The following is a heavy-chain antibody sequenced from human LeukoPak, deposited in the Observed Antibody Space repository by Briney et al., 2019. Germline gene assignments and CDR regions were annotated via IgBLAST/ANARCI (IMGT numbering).Heavy chain of an antibody. CDR1: GYTFTSYG. CDR3: ARDDYGDFVSYFQY. Sequence: GASVKVSCKASGYTFTSYGISWVRQAPGRGPEWMGWISGYNGRTNYAQKFQDRVTMTTDTSTSTAYMELRSLRSDDTAVYYCARDDYGDFVSYFQYWGQGTLVIVSS. J-gene: IGHJ1*01. D-gene: IGHD4-17*01. CDR2: ISGYNGRT. V-gene: IGHV1-18*01.